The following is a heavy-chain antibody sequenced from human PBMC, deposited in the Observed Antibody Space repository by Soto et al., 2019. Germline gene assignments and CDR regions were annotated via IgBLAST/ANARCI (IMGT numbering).Heavy chain of an antibody. D-gene: IGHD2-2*01. CDR3: ATVNYCSSSSCYWLDY. Sequence: SETLSLTCSVSGDSVSSDGYYWSWIRQPPGKGLEWIGYIYYSGSTNYNPSLKTRVTISLDTSQSQFSLKLSSVTTADTAVYYCATVNYCSSSSCYWLDYWGQGTLVTVYS. V-gene: IGHV4-61*08. CDR1: GDSVSSDGYY. J-gene: IGHJ4*02. CDR2: IYYSGST.